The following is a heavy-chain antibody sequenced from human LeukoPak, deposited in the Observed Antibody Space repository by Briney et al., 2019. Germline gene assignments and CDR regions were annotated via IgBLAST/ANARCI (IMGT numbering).Heavy chain of an antibody. J-gene: IGHJ6*03. D-gene: IGHD3-3*01. CDR1: GVSASSGNYY. CDR3: ARSPEGDFWKYRPYYYYYMDV. CDR2: IHHSGGT. V-gene: IGHV4-30-2*01. Sequence: SETLSLTCSVSGVSASSGNYYWSWIRQPSGKGLEWIGYIHHSGGTYYNPSLNSRVTIALDRPKSQFSLKLSSVTAADTAVYYCARSPEGDFWKYRPYYYYYMDVWGKGTTVTVSS.